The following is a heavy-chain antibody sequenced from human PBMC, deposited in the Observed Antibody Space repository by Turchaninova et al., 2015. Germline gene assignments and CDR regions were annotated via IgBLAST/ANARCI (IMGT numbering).Heavy chain of an antibody. J-gene: IGHJ3*02. Sequence: QVQLQESGPGLVKPSQTLSLTCTLPGGSISSGAYYWSWIRQPPGKGLEWIGYVYYSGSTYYHPSLKSRVTISVDTSKNQFSLKLSSVTAADTAVYYCARGATEFAFDIWGQGTMVTVSS. V-gene: IGHV4-30-4*01. CDR3: ARGATEFAFDI. D-gene: IGHD1-26*01. CDR1: GGSISSGAYY. CDR2: VYYSGST.